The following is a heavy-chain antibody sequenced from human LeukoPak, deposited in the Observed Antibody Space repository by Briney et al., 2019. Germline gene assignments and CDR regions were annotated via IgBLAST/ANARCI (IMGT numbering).Heavy chain of an antibody. Sequence: PGGSLRLSCVASGFTFSSYSMNWVRQAPGKGLEWVSSISSSSSYIYYADSVKGRFTISRDNAKNSLYLQMNSLRAEDTAVYYCARDGREAVAGTFDYWGQGTLVTVSS. CDR1: GFTFSSYS. D-gene: IGHD6-19*01. V-gene: IGHV3-21*01. CDR3: ARDGREAVAGTFDY. CDR2: ISSSSSYI. J-gene: IGHJ4*02.